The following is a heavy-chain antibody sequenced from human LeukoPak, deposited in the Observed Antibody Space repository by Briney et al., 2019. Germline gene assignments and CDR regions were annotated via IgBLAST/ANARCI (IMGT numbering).Heavy chain of an antibody. CDR2: INHSGST. CDR1: GGSFSGYY. J-gene: IGHJ4*02. CDR3: ARLRPDTAMPIDY. D-gene: IGHD5-18*01. V-gene: IGHV4-34*01. Sequence: SETLSLTCAVYGGSFSGYYWGWIRQPPGKGLEWIGEINHSGSTNYNPSPKSRVTISVDTSKNQFSLKLSSVTAADTAVYYCARLRPDTAMPIDYWGQGTLVTVSS.